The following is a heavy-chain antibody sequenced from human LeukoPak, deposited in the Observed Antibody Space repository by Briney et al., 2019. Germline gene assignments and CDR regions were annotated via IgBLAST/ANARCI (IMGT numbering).Heavy chain of an antibody. D-gene: IGHD1-26*01. CDR2: INHSGST. Sequence: PSETLSLTCAVYGGSFSGYYWSWIRQPPGKGLEWIGEINHSGSTNYNPSLKSRVTISVDTSKNQFSLKLTSVTAADTAVYYCARGDVGATAVPFDPWGQGTLATVSS. V-gene: IGHV4-34*01. J-gene: IGHJ5*02. CDR3: ARGDVGATAVPFDP. CDR1: GGSFSGYY.